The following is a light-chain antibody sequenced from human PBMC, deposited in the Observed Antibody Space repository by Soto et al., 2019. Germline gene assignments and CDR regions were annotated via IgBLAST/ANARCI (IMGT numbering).Light chain of an antibody. J-gene: IGLJ1*01. CDR3: CSYAGTYTGV. V-gene: IGLV2-11*01. CDR2: DVS. CDR1: SSDVGRYSY. Sequence: QSVLTQPRSVSGSPGQSVSISCTGTSSDVGRYSYVSWYQQHPGKAPKLMIYDVSERPSGVPDRFSGSKSGNTASLTISGLQAEDEADYSCCSYAGTYTGVFGTGTKVTVL.